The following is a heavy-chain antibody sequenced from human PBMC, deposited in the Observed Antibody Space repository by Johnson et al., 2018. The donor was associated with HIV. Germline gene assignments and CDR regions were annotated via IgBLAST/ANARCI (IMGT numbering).Heavy chain of an antibody. CDR1: GFTFDDYA. V-gene: IGHV3-9*01. CDR3: ARDVGAFDI. J-gene: IGHJ3*02. Sequence: EVQLVESGGGLVQPGRSLRLSCAASGFTFDDYAMHWVRQAPGQGLEWVSGISWNSGSIGYADSVRGRFTISRDNAKNSLYLQMNSLRAEDKALYYCARDVGAFDIWGQGTMVTVSS. CDR2: ISWNSGSI.